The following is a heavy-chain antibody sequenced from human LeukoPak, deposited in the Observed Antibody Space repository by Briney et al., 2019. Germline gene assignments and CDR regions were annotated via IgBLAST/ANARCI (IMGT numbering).Heavy chain of an antibody. V-gene: IGHV3-30-3*01. J-gene: IGHJ3*02. CDR1: GFTFSSYA. Sequence: GGSLRLSCAASGFTFSSYAMHWVRQAPGKGLEWVAVISYDGSNKYYADSVKGRFTISRDNSKNTLYLQMNSLRAEDTAVYYCAKDATLRALSPNAFDIWGQGTMVTVSS. CDR3: AKDATLRALSPNAFDI. D-gene: IGHD1-26*01. CDR2: ISYDGSNK.